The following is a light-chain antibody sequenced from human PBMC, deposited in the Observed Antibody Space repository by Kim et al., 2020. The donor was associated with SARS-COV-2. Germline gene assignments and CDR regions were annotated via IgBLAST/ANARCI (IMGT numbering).Light chain of an antibody. V-gene: IGKV1-16*01. CDR2: GVS. CDR3: QQYESYPLT. Sequence: SASVGERVTICCRARQDINTYLGWLQQKPGKAPKSLMYGVSTWQGGVPSRFSGSGSGTYFTLTISSLQPEDCATYYCQQYESYPLTFGGGTKLEI. CDR1: QDINTY. J-gene: IGKJ4*01.